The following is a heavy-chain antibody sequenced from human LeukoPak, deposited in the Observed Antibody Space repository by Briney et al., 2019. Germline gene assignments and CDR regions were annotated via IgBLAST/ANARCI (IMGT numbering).Heavy chain of an antibody. V-gene: IGHV1-46*01. Sequence: ASVKVSCKASGYTFTSYYMHWVRQAPGQGLEWMGIINPSGGSTSYAQKFQGRVTMTRDTSTSTVYMELSSLRSDDTAVYYCARDDYGDYPLWYWGQGTLVTVSS. D-gene: IGHD4-17*01. J-gene: IGHJ4*02. CDR1: GYTFTSYY. CDR3: ARDDYGDYPLWY. CDR2: INPSGGST.